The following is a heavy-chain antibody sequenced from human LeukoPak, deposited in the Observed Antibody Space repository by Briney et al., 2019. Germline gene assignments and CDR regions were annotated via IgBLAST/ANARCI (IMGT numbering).Heavy chain of an antibody. CDR2: LGIAGDT. J-gene: IGHJ4*02. V-gene: IGHV3-13*01. D-gene: IGHD1-26*01. CDR1: GFTVSSYA. CDR3: ARQMQSHGNFDS. Sequence: GGSLRLSCAASGFTVSSYAMHWVRHPIGKGLEWVSALGIAGDTFYPGSVKGRFTISRENARNSLCLQMNSLRAEDTAMYYCARQMQSHGNFDSWGQGTLVTVSS.